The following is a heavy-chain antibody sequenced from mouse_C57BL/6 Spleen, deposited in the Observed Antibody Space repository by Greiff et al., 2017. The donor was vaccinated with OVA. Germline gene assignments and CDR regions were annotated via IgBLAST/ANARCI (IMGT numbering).Heavy chain of an antibody. CDR3: ARVVTWYFDV. J-gene: IGHJ1*03. CDR2: ISYDGSN. CDR1: GYSITSGYY. V-gene: IGHV3-6*01. Sequence: EVKLQESGPGLVKPSQSLSLTCSVTGYSITSGYYWNWIRQFPGNKLEWMGYISYDGSNNYNPSLKNRFSITRDTSKNQFFLKLNSVTTEDTATYYCARVVTWYFDVWGTGTTVTVSS. D-gene: IGHD2-3*01.